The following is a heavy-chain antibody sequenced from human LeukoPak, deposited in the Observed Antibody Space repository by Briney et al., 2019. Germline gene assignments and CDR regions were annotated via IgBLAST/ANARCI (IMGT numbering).Heavy chain of an antibody. CDR2: FRGDGGST. CDR3: AKDFFRYGDYRAAANWFDP. J-gene: IGHJ5*02. V-gene: IGHV3-43*02. Sequence: PGGSLRLSCAVSGFSSYTFGMSWVRQAPGKGLEWISSFRGDGGSTYYAETVRGRFTISRDNSKNSLYLQMNSLRTEDTALYYCAKDFFRYGDYRAAANWFDPWGQGTLVTVSS. CDR1: GFSSYTFG. D-gene: IGHD4-17*01.